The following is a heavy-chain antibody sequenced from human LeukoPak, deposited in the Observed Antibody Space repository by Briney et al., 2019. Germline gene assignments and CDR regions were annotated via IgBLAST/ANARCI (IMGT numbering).Heavy chain of an antibody. CDR1: GGSISSSSW. D-gene: IGHD3-9*01. Sequence: SETLSLTCAVSGGSISSSSWWSWVRQPPGKGLEWIGEIYHSGSTNYNPSLKSRVTISVDKSKNQFSLKLSSVTAADTAVYYCARLYILTGYYLWDYWGQGTLVTVSS. CDR2: IYHSGST. J-gene: IGHJ4*02. CDR3: ARLYILTGYYLWDY. V-gene: IGHV4-4*02.